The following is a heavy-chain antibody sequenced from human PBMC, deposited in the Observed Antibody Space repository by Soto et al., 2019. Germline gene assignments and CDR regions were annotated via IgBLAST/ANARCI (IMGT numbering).Heavy chain of an antibody. D-gene: IGHD3-22*01. Sequence: SETHSLTSTVSGGNIGSSSYYWGWIRQPPGKGLEWIGSTYYSGSTYYNPSLKSRVTISMDRSKKQFSLKLNSVTAADTAVYYCARGFYDSRGYSNPFDSWGQGTMVTVSS. CDR1: GGNIGSSSYY. CDR3: ARGFYDSRGYSNPFDS. V-gene: IGHV4-39*07. CDR2: TYYSGST. J-gene: IGHJ4*02.